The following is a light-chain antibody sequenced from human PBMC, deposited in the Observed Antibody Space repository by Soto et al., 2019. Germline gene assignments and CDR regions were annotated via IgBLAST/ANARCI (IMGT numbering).Light chain of an antibody. CDR1: QGISSY. V-gene: IGKV1-8*01. CDR2: AAS. CDR3: QQYKDWPTT. J-gene: IGKJ1*01. Sequence: AIRMTQSPSSLSASTGDRVTITCRASQGISSYLAWYQQKPGKAPKLLIYAASTLQSGVPSRFSGSGSGTDFTLTITSLQSEDFGVYFCQQYKDWPTTFGQGTKVEIK.